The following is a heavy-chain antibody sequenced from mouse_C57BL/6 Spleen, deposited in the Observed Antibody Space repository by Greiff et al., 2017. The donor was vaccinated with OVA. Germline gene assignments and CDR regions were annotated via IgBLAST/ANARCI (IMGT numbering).Heavy chain of an antibody. V-gene: IGHV1-80*01. CDR3: ARRGPLRLPDYYAMDY. CDR1: GYAFSSYW. CDR2: IYPGDGDT. Sequence: VQLQQSGAELVKPGASVKISCKASGYAFSSYWMNWVKQRPGKGLEWIGQIYPGDGDTNYNGKFKGKATLTADKSSSTAYMQLSSLTSEDSAVYCCARRGPLRLPDYYAMDYWGQGTSVTVSS. D-gene: IGHD3-2*02. J-gene: IGHJ4*01.